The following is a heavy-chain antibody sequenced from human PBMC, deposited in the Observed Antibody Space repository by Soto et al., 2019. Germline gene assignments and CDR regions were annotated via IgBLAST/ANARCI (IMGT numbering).Heavy chain of an antibody. CDR2: ISAYNDNT. CDR1: GYIFTNYG. CDR3: ARDSSSWYYYYYGMDV. Sequence: ASVKVSCKASGYIFTNYGISWGRQAPGQGLEWMGWISAYNDNTNYARKFQGRVTMTTDTSTSTAYMDLRSLRSDDTAVYYCARDSSSWYYYYYGMDVWGQGTTVTVSS. V-gene: IGHV1-18*04. D-gene: IGHD6-13*01. J-gene: IGHJ6*02.